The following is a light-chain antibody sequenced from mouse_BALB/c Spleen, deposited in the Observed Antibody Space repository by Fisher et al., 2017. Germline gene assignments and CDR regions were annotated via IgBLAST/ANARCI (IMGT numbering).Light chain of an antibody. CDR3: WQGTHFPRT. Sequence: IVLTQSPAIMSASLGERVTMTCTASSSVSSSYLHWYQQKPGSSPKLWIYLTSNLASGVPDRFTGSGSGTDFTLKISRVEAEDLGVYYCWQGTHFPRTFGGGTKLEIK. CDR1: SSVSSSY. J-gene: IGKJ1*01. V-gene: IGKV4-74*01. CDR2: LTS.